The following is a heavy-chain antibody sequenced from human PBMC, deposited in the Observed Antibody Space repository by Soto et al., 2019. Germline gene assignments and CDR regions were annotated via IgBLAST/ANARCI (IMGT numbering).Heavy chain of an antibody. J-gene: IGHJ4*02. CDR3: ASHPRYSSGYWYSFDY. CDR1: GCTFSIYA. CDR2: ISTNGGST. Sequence: PGGSLRLSCSASGCTFSIYAMHWVRQAPGKGLEYVSSISTNGGSTDYADSVKGRFTISRDNSKNTVYLQMNSLRAEDTAVYYCASHPRYSSGYWYSFDYWGKGTLVPVPA. V-gene: IGHV3-64*04. D-gene: IGHD6-19*01.